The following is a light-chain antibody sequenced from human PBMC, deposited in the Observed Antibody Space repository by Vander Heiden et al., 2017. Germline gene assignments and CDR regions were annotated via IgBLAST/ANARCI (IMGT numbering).Light chain of an antibody. J-gene: IGKJ1*01. CDR1: QGIRND. CDR2: GAS. Sequence: AIQMTQSPSSLSASVGDRVTITCRASQGIRNDLGWYQQKPGKAPKLLIYGASSLHSGVPSRFSGSGSGTDFTLTISSLQPEDFATYYCLQDYNYPATFGQGTKMEIK. V-gene: IGKV1-6*01. CDR3: LQDYNYPAT.